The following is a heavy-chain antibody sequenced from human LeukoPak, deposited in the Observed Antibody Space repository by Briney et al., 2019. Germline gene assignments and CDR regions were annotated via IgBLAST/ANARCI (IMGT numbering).Heavy chain of an antibody. CDR2: IYYSGST. Sequence: SETLSLTCTVSGGSISSYYLSWIRQPPGKGLEWIGYIYYSGSTNYNPSLKSRVTISVDTSKNQFSLKLSSVTAADTAVYYCARARGSSVDYWGQGTLVTVSS. V-gene: IGHV4-59*01. D-gene: IGHD1-26*01. CDR1: GGSISSYY. J-gene: IGHJ4*02. CDR3: ARARGSSVDY.